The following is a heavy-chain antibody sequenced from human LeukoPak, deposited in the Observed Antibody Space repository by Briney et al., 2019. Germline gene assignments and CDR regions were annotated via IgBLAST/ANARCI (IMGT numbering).Heavy chain of an antibody. CDR2: MNPNSGNT. J-gene: IGHJ4*02. Sequence: ASVKVSCKASGYTFTSYDINWVRQATGQGLEWMGWMNPNSGNTGYAQKFQGRVTMTRNTSISTAYMELSSLRSEDTAVYYCARVDSGSWSLDYWGQGTLVTVSS. CDR3: ARVDSGSWSLDY. D-gene: IGHD1-26*01. V-gene: IGHV1-8*01. CDR1: GYTFTSYD.